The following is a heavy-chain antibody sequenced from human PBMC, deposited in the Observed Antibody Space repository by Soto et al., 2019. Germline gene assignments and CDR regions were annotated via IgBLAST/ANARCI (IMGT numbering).Heavy chain of an antibody. CDR3: ARWEYEGRGY. Sequence: QVQLVQSGAEVKKPGSSVKVSCKASGGTFSSYTISWVRQAPGQGLEWMGRIIPILGIANYAQKVQGRVTITADKSTSTAYMELSSLRSEDTAVYYCARWEYEGRGYWGQGTLVTVSS. V-gene: IGHV1-69*02. CDR2: IIPILGIA. CDR1: GGTFSSYT. J-gene: IGHJ4*02. D-gene: IGHD1-26*01.